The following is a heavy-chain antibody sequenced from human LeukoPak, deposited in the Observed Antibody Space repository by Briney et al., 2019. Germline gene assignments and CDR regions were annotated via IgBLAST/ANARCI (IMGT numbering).Heavy chain of an antibody. J-gene: IGHJ4*02. V-gene: IGHV3-23*01. CDR2: ISGDGGST. CDR3: AKHLWRDLLWFGEGYYFGY. Sequence: GGSLRLSCAASGFTFSNYAMSWVRQAPGKGLECVSVISGDGGSTYYADSVKGRFTISRDNSKNTLYLQVNSLRAEDTAVYYCAKHLWRDLLWFGEGYYFGYWGQGTLVTVSS. D-gene: IGHD3-10*01. CDR1: GFTFSNYA.